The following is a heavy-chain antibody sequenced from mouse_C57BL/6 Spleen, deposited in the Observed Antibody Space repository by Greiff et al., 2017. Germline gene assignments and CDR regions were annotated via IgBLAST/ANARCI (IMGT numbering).Heavy chain of an antibody. D-gene: IGHD2-2*01. CDR1: GFTFSNYW. CDR3: TAPMVTNAMDY. CDR2: IRLKSDNYAT. J-gene: IGHJ4*01. Sequence: EVMLVESGGGLVQPGGSMKLSCVASGFTFSNYWMNWVRQSPEKGLEWVAQIRLKSDNYATHYAESVKVRFTISRDDSKRSIYLQMNNLRAEDTGIYYCTAPMVTNAMDYWGQGTSVTVSS. V-gene: IGHV6-3*01.